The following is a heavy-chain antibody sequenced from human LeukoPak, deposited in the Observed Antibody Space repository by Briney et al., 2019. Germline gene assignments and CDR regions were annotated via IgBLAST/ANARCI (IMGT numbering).Heavy chain of an antibody. D-gene: IGHD3-10*01. V-gene: IGHV3-23*01. CDR2: ISGSGGST. CDR3: AREENGSGSYYNGNYYYGMDV. CDR1: GFTFSSYA. J-gene: IGHJ6*02. Sequence: GGSLRLSCAASGFTFSSYAMSWVRQAPGKGLEWVSAISGSGGSTYYADSVKGRFTISRDNSKNTLYLQMNSLIAEDTAVYYCAREENGSGSYYNGNYYYGMDVWGQGTTVTVSS.